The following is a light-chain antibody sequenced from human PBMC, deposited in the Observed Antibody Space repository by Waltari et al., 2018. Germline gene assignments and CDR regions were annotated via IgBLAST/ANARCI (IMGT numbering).Light chain of an antibody. CDR2: GAS. Sequence: EIVLTQSPGTLSLSPGERATLSCRASQSVRRALAWYQQNPGQAPRLLIYGASNRATGIPDRFSGSGSGTDFNLIISRLEPEDFAVYYCQHYVSLPVTFGQGTKVEIK. CDR3: QHYVSLPVT. J-gene: IGKJ1*01. CDR1: QSVRRA. V-gene: IGKV3-20*01.